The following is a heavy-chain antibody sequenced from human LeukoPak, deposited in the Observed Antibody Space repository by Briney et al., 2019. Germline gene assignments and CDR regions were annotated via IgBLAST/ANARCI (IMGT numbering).Heavy chain of an antibody. J-gene: IGHJ4*02. D-gene: IGHD5-18*01. CDR2: ISGSGGST. V-gene: IGHV3-23*01. CDR3: AKALIRYSYGESIDY. CDR1: GFTFSSYA. Sequence: PGGSLRLSCAASGFTFSSYAMSWVRQAPGKGLEWVSAISGSGGSTYYADSVKGRFTISRDNSKNTLYLQMNSLRAEDTAVYYCAKALIRYSYGESIDYWGQGTLVTVSS.